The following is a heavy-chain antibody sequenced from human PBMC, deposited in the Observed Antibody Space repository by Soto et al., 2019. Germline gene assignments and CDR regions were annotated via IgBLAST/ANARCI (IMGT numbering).Heavy chain of an antibody. CDR2: ISSSSSTI. Sequence: EVQLLESGGGLVQPGGSLRLSCAASGFTFSSYSMNWVRQAPGKGLEWVSYISSSSSTIYYADSVKGRFTISRDNAKNSLYLPMNSLRDEDTAVYYCAREWGLPYHDSSGYPEGFDYWGQGTLVTVSS. CDR1: GFTFSSYS. V-gene: IGHV3-48*02. D-gene: IGHD3-22*01. J-gene: IGHJ4*02. CDR3: AREWGLPYHDSSGYPEGFDY.